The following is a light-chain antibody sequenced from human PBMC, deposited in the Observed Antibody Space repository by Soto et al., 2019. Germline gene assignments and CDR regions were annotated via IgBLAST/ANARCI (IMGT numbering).Light chain of an antibody. CDR3: QQYNNWPPEIT. V-gene: IGKV3-15*01. CDR1: QSVSSN. J-gene: IGKJ4*01. Sequence: EIVMTQSPATLSVSPGERATLSCRASQSVSSNLAWYQQKPGQAPRLLIYGASTRATGIPARFSGSGSGTEFTLTISSLQSKDFAVYYCQQYNNWPPEITFGGGTKVEIK. CDR2: GAS.